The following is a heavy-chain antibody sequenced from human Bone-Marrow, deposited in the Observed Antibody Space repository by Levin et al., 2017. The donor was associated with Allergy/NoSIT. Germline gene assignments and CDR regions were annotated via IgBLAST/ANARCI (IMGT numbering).Heavy chain of an antibody. CDR2: ISSSGSTI. CDR1: GFTFSDYY. V-gene: IGHV3-11*01. Sequence: PGGSLRLSCAASGFTFSDYYMSWIRQAPGKGLEWVSYISSSGSTIYYADSVKGRFTISRDNAKNSLYLQMNSLRAEDTAVYYCARLHSYNWNYRPWAPLGGLNWFDPWGQGTLVTVSS. D-gene: IGHD1-7*01. CDR3: ARLHSYNWNYRPWAPLGGLNWFDP. J-gene: IGHJ5*02.